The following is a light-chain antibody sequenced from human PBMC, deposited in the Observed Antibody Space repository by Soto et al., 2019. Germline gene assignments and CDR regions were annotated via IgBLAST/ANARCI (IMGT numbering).Light chain of an antibody. Sequence: DIVMTQTPLSLSVTPGQPAAISCKSSQSLLHSNGKTYLYWYLQKPGQPPQLLIYDVSNRFSRVTDKLSGSGSGTDFTLKISRVEAEDVGDYYCMPSLQFPLTIGGGTKVEIK. CDR1: QSLLHSNGKTY. CDR2: DVS. CDR3: MPSLQFPLT. J-gene: IGKJ4*01. V-gene: IGKV2D-29*01.